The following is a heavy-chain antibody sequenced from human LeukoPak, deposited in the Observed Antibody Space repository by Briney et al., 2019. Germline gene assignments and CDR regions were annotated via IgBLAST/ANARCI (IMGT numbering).Heavy chain of an antibody. V-gene: IGHV4-61*02. D-gene: IGHD6-13*01. Sequence: PSETLSLTCTVSGGSISSSSYYWSWIRQPAGKGLEWIGRIYTSGSTNYNPSLKSRVTISVDTSKNQFSLKLNSVTAADTAVYYCAKDGGSSRNNYYMDVWGKGTTVTVSS. CDR1: GGSISSSSYY. J-gene: IGHJ6*03. CDR3: AKDGGSSRNNYYMDV. CDR2: IYTSGST.